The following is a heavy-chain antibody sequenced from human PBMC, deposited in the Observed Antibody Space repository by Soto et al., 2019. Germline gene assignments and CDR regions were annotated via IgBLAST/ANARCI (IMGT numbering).Heavy chain of an antibody. CDR2: ISSRNTYT. D-gene: IGHD3-10*01. Sequence: GGSLRLSCAASGFTFGHYYMTWFRQAPGKGLEYISYISSRNTYTNYADSVKGRFTISRDDARNSLFLQMNSLRVEDMAVYYCASADTTYGSGYAYFDPWGQGTLVTVYS. J-gene: IGHJ5*02. V-gene: IGHV3-11*06. CDR3: ASADTTYGSGYAYFDP. CDR1: GFTFGHYY.